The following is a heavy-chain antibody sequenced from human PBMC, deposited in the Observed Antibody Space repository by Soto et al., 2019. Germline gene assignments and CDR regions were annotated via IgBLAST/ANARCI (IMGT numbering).Heavy chain of an antibody. J-gene: IGHJ4*02. CDR2: IYPGDSDT. D-gene: IGHD3-9*01. Sequence: PGQSLKLSCTCSGYRFTSYWIGWVRQMPGKGLEWMGIIYPGDSDTRYSPSFQGQVTISADKSISTAYLQWSSLKASDTAMYYCARHAHYDILTGYYGSVNFDYWGQGTLVTVSS. CDR3: ARHAHYDILTGYYGSVNFDY. CDR1: GYRFTSYW. V-gene: IGHV5-51*01.